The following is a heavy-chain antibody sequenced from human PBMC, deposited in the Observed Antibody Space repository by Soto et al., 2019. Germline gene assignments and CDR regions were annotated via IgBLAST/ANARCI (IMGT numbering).Heavy chain of an antibody. Sequence: PSETLSLTCAVYGGSFSGYYWSWIRQPPGKGLEWIGEINHSGSTNYNPSLKSRVTISIDTSKNHFSLKLSSVTAADTAVYYCARLFVRSGWTQIYYFDYWGQGTLVTVSS. D-gene: IGHD6-19*01. V-gene: IGHV4-34*01. CDR3: ARLFVRSGWTQIYYFDY. J-gene: IGHJ4*02. CDR1: GGSFSGYY. CDR2: INHSGST.